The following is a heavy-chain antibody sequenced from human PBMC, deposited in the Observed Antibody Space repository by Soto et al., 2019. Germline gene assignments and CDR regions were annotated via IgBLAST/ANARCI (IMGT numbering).Heavy chain of an antibody. CDR1: GFSLSTSGVG. D-gene: IGHD7-27*01. CDR3: ARTGVNWGSRGLVDY. J-gene: IGHJ4*02. Sequence: QITLKESGPTLVKPTQTLTLTCTFSGFSLSTSGVGVGWIRQPPGKALEWLAFLYWDDDKRYSPSLKSRLTITKDTSKNQVLLTMTNIDPVDTATYYCARTGVNWGSRGLVDYWGQGTLVTVAS. CDR2: LYWDDDK. V-gene: IGHV2-5*02.